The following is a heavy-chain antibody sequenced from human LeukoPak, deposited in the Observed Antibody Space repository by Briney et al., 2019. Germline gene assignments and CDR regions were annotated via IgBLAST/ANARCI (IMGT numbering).Heavy chain of an antibody. J-gene: IGHJ4*02. Sequence: QTGGSLRLSCAASGFTFSTYAMHWVRQAPGKGLEWVAVISYDGSNKCYADSVKGRFTISRDNSKNTLYLQMNSLRAEDTAVYYCARDGMGSGWSLSNLAFDYWGQGTLVTVSS. CDR2: ISYDGSNK. V-gene: IGHV3-30-3*01. CDR3: ARDGMGSGWSLSNLAFDY. CDR1: GFTFSTYA. D-gene: IGHD6-19*01.